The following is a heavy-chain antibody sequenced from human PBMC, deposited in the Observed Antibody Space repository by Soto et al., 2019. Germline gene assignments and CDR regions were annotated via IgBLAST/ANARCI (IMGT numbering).Heavy chain of an antibody. CDR3: ARESVSSGWHFAY. CDR2: VYNSGST. D-gene: IGHD6-19*01. CDR1: GGSISSFY. J-gene: IGHJ4*02. V-gene: IGHV4-59*01. Sequence: SETLSLTCTVSGGSISSFYWSWIRQPPGKGLEWIGFVYNSGSTKYNPSLKSRVTISADTSKNQLSLKLSSVTAADTAVYYCARESVSSGWHFAYWGQGSLVTVSS.